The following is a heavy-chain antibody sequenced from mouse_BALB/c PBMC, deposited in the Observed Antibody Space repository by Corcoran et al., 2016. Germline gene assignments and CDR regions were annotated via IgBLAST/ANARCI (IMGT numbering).Heavy chain of an antibody. V-gene: IGHV8-5*01. Sequence: QVTLKASGPGVLQPSPTLCLSCSFSGFSLSTSGLGVGWIRQPSGEGLEWLAEIWWDDNKYYNPALKSRLTISKDTYSNQVFLKITSVDTADTATYVYARRRYGSGMDYWGEGTSVTVSS. CDR2: IWWDDNK. D-gene: IGHD2-10*02. CDR3: ARRRYGSGMDY. J-gene: IGHJ4*01. CDR1: GFSLSTSGLG.